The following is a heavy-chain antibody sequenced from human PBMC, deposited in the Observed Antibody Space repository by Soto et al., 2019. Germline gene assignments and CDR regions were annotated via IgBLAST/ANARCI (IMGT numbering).Heavy chain of an antibody. CDR3: AKDADRVDTAMGVFTKFDY. CDR2: ISGSGGST. CDR1: GFTFSSYA. J-gene: IGHJ4*02. Sequence: PGGSLRLSCAASGFTFSSYAMSWVRQAPGKGLEWVSAISGSGGSTYYADSVKGRFTISRDNSKNTLYLQMNSLRAEDTAVYYCAKDADRVDTAMGVFTKFDYWGQGTLVTVSS. V-gene: IGHV3-23*01. D-gene: IGHD5-18*01.